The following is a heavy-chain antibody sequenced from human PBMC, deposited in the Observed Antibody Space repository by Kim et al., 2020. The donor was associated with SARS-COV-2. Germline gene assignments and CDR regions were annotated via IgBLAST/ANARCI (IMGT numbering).Heavy chain of an antibody. CDR1: GFTVSNNY. CDR2: IYAGGST. D-gene: IGHD6-19*01. CDR3: ARVNDGWTYGMDV. Sequence: GGSLRLSCTASGFTVSNNYLTWVRQAPGKGLEWVSVIYAGGSTYYAESVKGRFTISRDNSKNTVYLQMNSLRAEDTALYYCARVNDGWTYGMDVWGQGTTVTVSS. J-gene: IGHJ6*02. V-gene: IGHV3-53*01.